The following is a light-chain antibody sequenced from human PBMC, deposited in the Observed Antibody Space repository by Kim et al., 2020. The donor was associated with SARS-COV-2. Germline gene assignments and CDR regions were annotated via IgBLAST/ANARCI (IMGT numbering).Light chain of an antibody. J-gene: IGLJ1*01. V-gene: IGLV3-1*01. CDR2: QDT. Sequence: VAPGQSASITCSGDKLGDKYACWYQQKPGQSPVLVIYQDTKRPSGIPERFSGSNSGNTATLTISGTQAMDEADYYCQAWDSSTKVFGTGTKVTVL. CDR3: QAWDSSTKV. CDR1: KLGDKY.